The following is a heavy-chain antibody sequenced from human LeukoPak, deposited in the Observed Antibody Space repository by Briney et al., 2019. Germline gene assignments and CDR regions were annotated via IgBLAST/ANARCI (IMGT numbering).Heavy chain of an antibody. CDR2: IYYSGST. V-gene: IGHV4-39*07. D-gene: IGHD6-19*01. CDR3: ARYSGSFDY. CDR1: GGSISSSSYY. J-gene: IGHJ4*02. Sequence: SETPSLTCTVSGGSISSSSYYWGWIRQPPGKGLEWIGSIYYSGSTYYNPSLKSRVTISVDTSKNQFSLKLSSVTAADTAVYYCARYSGSFDYWGQGTLVTVSS.